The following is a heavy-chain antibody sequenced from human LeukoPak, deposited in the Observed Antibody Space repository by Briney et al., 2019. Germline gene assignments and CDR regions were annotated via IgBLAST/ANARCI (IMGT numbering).Heavy chain of an antibody. J-gene: IGHJ3*02. CDR3: ASSGIAAAADDAFDI. V-gene: IGHV4-59*08. D-gene: IGHD6-13*01. CDR1: GGSISSYY. CDR2: IYYSGST. Sequence: PSETLSLTCTVSGGSISSYYWSWIRQPPGKGLEWIGYIYYSGSTNYNPSLKSRVTISVDTSKNQFSLKLSSVTAADTAVYYCASSGIAAAADDAFDIWGQGTMVTVSS.